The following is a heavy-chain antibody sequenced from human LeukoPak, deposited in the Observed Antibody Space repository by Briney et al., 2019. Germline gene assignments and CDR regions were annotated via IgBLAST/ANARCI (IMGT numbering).Heavy chain of an antibody. V-gene: IGHV3-30-3*01. CDR2: ISYDGSHK. D-gene: IGHD3-10*01. Sequence: GRSLRLSCAASGFTFSSYAMHWVRQAPGKGLECVAVISYDGSHKYYTDSVKGRFTISRDNSKNTLYLQMNSLRAEDTAVYYCARGALRFGELLADYWGQGTLVTVSS. CDR3: ARGALRFGELLADY. J-gene: IGHJ4*02. CDR1: GFTFSSYA.